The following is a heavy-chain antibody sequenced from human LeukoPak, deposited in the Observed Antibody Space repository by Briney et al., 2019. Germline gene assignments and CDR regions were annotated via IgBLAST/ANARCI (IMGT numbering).Heavy chain of an antibody. CDR1: GASIRSRSYY. V-gene: IGHV4-39*01. Sequence: KPSETLSLSCTVSGASIRSRSYYWGWIRQPPGKGLEWIGSIYHSGITYYSPSLKSRVTLSVDTSKNQFSLKLSSVTAADTAVYYCATTRGFYYDSSGSLGVNDAFDIWGQGTMVTVSS. D-gene: IGHD3-22*01. CDR2: IYHSGIT. J-gene: IGHJ3*02. CDR3: ATTRGFYYDSSGSLGVNDAFDI.